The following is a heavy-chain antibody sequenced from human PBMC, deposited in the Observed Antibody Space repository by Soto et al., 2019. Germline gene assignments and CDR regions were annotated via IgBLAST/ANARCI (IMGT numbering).Heavy chain of an antibody. V-gene: IGHV1-69*12. D-gene: IGHD4-17*01. Sequence: QVQLVQSGAEVKKPGSSVKVSCKASGDTFSSYAISWVRQAPGQGLEWMGGIIPIFATANYAQKFQGRVTITADESTSTAYMELSIMTSEDTAVYYCARTPPRTTATAYYFDYWGQGSRVTVSS. J-gene: IGHJ4*02. CDR2: IIPIFATA. CDR1: GDTFSSYA. CDR3: ARTPPRTTATAYYFDY.